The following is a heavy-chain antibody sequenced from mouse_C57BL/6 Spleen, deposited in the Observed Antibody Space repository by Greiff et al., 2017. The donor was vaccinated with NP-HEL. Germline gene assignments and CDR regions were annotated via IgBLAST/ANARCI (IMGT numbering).Heavy chain of an antibody. CDR1: GFTFSSYA. Sequence: EVNVVESGEGLVKPGGSLKLSCAASGFTFSSYAMSWVRQTPEKRLEWVAYISSGGDYIYYADTVKGRFTISRDNARNTLYLQMSSLKSEDTAMYYCTSIYYGNYGFAYWGQGTLVTVSA. D-gene: IGHD2-1*01. V-gene: IGHV5-9-1*02. CDR3: TSIYYGNYGFAY. J-gene: IGHJ3*01. CDR2: ISSGGDYI.